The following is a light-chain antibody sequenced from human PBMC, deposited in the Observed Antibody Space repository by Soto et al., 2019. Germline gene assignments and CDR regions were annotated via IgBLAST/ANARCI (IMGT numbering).Light chain of an antibody. CDR3: QQPGTSPLT. J-gene: IGKJ4*01. Sequence: EIVLTQSPVTLSLSPGERATLSCGASQSVSSSYLAWYQQKPGLAPRLLIYGASSRATGIPDGFRGSGSGTDFTLTISRLEPEDFAVYHCQQPGTSPLTFGGGTKVEIK. CDR2: GAS. V-gene: IGKV3D-20*01. CDR1: QSVSSSY.